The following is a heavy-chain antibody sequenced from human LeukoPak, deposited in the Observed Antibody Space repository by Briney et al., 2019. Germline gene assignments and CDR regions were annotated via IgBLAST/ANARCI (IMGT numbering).Heavy chain of an antibody. CDR2: INSDGSST. V-gene: IGHV3-74*01. J-gene: IGHJ3*02. Sequence: QSGGSLRLSCAASGFTFSSYWMHWVRQAPGKGLVWVSRINSDGSSTSYADSVKGRFTISRDNAKNTLYLQMHSLRAEDTAVYYCAKDSNYDFWSGYYGDAFDIWGQGTMVTVSS. CDR3: AKDSNYDFWSGYYGDAFDI. D-gene: IGHD3-3*01. CDR1: GFTFSSYW.